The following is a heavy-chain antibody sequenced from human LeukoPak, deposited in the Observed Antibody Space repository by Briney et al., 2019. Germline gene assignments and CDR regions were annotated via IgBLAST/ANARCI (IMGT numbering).Heavy chain of an antibody. CDR2: ISTSATTI. CDR3: AREGPVTDTPHYYFDW. J-gene: IGHJ4*02. CDR1: GFTFSSYS. D-gene: IGHD6-19*01. V-gene: IGHV3-48*02. Sequence: GRSLRLSCAASGFTFSSYSMNWVRQAPGEGLEWVSYISTSATTIYYADSVKGRFTISRDNARNSLYLQMNSLRDEDTAVYYCAREGPVTDTPHYYFDWWGQGILVTVSS.